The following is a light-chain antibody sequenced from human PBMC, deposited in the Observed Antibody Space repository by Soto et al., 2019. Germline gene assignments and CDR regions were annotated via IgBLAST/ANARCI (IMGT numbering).Light chain of an antibody. CDR2: EVS. CDR3: ASFASPRSVI. CDR1: RGDVGGYNY. J-gene: IGLJ2*01. V-gene: IGLV2-14*01. Sequence: QSALTQPASVSGSPGQSITISCTGTRGDVGGYNYVSWYQQYPGKAPKLIISEVSNPPSGVSNRFSGSKSGNTASLTISGLQAEDGAAYYCASFASPRSVIFGGGTQLTV.